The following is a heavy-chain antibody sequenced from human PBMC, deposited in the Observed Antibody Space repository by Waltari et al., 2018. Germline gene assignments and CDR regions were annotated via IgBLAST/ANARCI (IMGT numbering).Heavy chain of an antibody. J-gene: IGHJ3*02. D-gene: IGHD3-10*01. CDR1: GYSISSGYY. CDR3: ARERITGAFDI. Sequence: QVQLQESGPGLVKPSETLSLTCAVSGYSISSGYYWGWIRQPPGKGLEWIGSIYHSGSTYYNPSLKSRVTISVDTSKNQFSLKLSSVTAADTAVYYCARERITGAFDIWGQGTMVTVSS. CDR2: IYHSGST. V-gene: IGHV4-38-2*02.